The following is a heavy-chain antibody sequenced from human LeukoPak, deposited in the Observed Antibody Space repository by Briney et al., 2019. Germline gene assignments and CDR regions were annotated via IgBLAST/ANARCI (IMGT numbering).Heavy chain of an antibody. CDR1: GFTFSSYW. V-gene: IGHV3-7*01. CDR2: IKQDGSEK. CDR3: DPHDSSSHF. Sequence: GGSLRLSCAASGFTFSSYWMSWVRQAPGKGLEWVANIKQDGSEKYYVDSVKGRFTISRDNSKNTLYLQMSSPRDEDTAVYYCDPHDSSSHFWGQGTLVTVSS. J-gene: IGHJ4*02. D-gene: IGHD6-6*01.